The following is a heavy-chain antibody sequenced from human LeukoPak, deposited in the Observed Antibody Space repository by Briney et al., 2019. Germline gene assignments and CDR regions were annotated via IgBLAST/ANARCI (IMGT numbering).Heavy chain of an antibody. CDR2: ISSSSSTI. V-gene: IGHV3-48*01. CDR3: AGVGATWSQGALDY. D-gene: IGHD1-26*01. Sequence: PGGSLRLSCAASGFTFSSYSMNWVRQAPGKGLEWVSYISSSSSTIYYADSVKGRFTISRDNAKNSLYLQMNSLRAEDTAVYYCAGVGATWSQGALDYWGQGTLVTVSS. J-gene: IGHJ4*02. CDR1: GFTFSSYS.